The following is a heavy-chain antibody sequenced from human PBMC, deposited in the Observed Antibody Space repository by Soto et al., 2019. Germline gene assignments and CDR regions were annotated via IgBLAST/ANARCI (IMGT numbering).Heavy chain of an antibody. D-gene: IGHD6-13*01. CDR1: GFAFSCYG. J-gene: IGHJ5*02. CDR2: ISGSGGST. V-gene: IGHV3-23*01. Sequence: PGXSLRLSWGALGFAFSCYGMSWVSQAPGKGLEWVSAISGSGGSTYYADSVKGRFTISRDNSKNTLYLQMNSLRDEDTAVYYCAKAGYSSSDNWFEPWCQGTLVTVSS. CDR3: AKAGYSSSDNWFEP.